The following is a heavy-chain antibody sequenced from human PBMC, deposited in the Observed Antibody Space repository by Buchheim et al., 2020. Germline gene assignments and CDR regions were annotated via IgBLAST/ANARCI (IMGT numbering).Heavy chain of an antibody. CDR1: GDSVSGGAYY. CDR2: VHYSGST. Sequence: QVQLQESGPGLVKPSQTLSLTCTVSGDSVSGGAYYWTWIRQHPGQGLEWIGYVHYSGSTYYKPSLKSRVALSIDTSKNQFSLRLNSMTAADTAVYFCARLLIDYGDYYFDSWGHGTL. V-gene: IGHV4-31*03. D-gene: IGHD4-17*01. CDR3: ARLLIDYGDYYFDS. J-gene: IGHJ4*01.